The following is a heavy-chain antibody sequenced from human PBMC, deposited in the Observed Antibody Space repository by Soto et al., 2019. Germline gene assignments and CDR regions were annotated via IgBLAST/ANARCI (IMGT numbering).Heavy chain of an antibody. CDR1: GFTFSSYG. J-gene: IGHJ6*02. D-gene: IGHD1-20*01. CDR2: ISYDGSNK. V-gene: IGHV3-30*18. CDR3: AKVEGGGITATYYYGMDV. Sequence: QVQLVESGGGVVQPGRSLRLSCAASGFTFSSYGMHWVRQAPGKGLEWVAVISYDGSNKYYADSVKGRFTISRDNSKNTLYLQMNSLRAESTAVYYCAKVEGGGITATYYYGMDVWGQGTTVTVSS.